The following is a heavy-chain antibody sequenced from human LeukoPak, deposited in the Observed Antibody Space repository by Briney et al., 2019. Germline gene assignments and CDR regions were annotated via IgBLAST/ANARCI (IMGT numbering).Heavy chain of an antibody. V-gene: IGHV3-23*01. J-gene: IGHJ6*02. CDR1: GFTFDNYA. CDR3: ARGAGNYYFYGMDV. Sequence: GGSLRLSCAASGFTFDNYAMSWVRQAPGKGLEWVSSISGSGGSTYYADSLKGRFTISRDNSKNTLYLQMNSLRAEDTAVYYCARGAGNYYFYGMDVWGQGTTVTVSS. CDR2: ISGSGGST.